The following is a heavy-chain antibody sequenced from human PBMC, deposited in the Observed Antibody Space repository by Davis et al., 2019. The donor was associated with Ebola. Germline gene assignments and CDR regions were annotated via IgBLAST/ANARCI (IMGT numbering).Heavy chain of an antibody. V-gene: IGHV3-7*01. CDR1: GFTFSSYW. J-gene: IGHJ6*02. Sequence: GESLKISCAASGFTFSSYWMSWVRQAPGKGLEWVANIKQDGSEKYYVDSVKGRFTISRDNAKNSLYLQMNSLRAEDTAVYYCARDQYYYGLDVWVQGTTVTVSS. CDR2: IKQDGSEK. CDR3: ARDQYYYGLDV.